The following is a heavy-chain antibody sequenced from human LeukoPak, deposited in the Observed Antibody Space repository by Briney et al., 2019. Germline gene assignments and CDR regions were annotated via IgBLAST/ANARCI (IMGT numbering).Heavy chain of an antibody. CDR3: ARDWAAAGTSY. Sequence: ASVKVSCKASGYTFTSYYMHWVRQAPGQGLEWMGIINPSGGSTSYAQKFQGRVTMTRDMSTSTVYMELSSLRSEDTAVYYCARDWAAAGTSYWSQGTLVTVSS. D-gene: IGHD6-13*01. CDR2: INPSGGST. CDR1: GYTFTSYY. J-gene: IGHJ4*02. V-gene: IGHV1-46*01.